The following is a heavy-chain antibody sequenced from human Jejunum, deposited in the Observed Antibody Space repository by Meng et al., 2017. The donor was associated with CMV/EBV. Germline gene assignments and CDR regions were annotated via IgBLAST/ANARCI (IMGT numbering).Heavy chain of an antibody. J-gene: IGHJ4*02. V-gene: IGHV3-66*02. CDR2: IYSNDDT. Sequence: ASGLTFSSDYFSWVRQAPGQGLEWVSIIYSNDDTKYADSVRGRFTISRDNSRNAVYLQMNSLRPQDTAVYYCTRAPTITTNFDSWGQGTLGTVSS. D-gene: IGHD4-17*01. CDR1: GLTFSSDY. CDR3: TRAPTITTNFDS.